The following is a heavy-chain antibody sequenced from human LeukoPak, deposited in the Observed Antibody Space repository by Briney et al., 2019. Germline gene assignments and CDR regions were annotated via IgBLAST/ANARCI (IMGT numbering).Heavy chain of an antibody. CDR2: IYPGDSDT. CDR3: ARHGHCTNGVCYSNYYYYMDV. V-gene: IGHV5-51*01. Sequence: GESLKISCKGSGYSFTSYWIGWVRQMPGKGLEWMGIIYPGDSDTRYSPSFEGQVIISVDKSLSTAYLQWSSLKASDTATYYCARHGHCTNGVCYSNYYYYMDVWGKGTTVTVSS. D-gene: IGHD2-8*01. J-gene: IGHJ6*03. CDR1: GYSFTSYW.